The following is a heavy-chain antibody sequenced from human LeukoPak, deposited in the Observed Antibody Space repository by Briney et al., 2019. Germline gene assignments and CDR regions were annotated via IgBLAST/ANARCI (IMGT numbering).Heavy chain of an antibody. CDR2: IYTSGST. CDR1: DDSITMYY. CDR3: ARTMTTVLYAFDI. J-gene: IGHJ3*02. Sequence: SETLSLTCSVSDDSITMYYWTWIRQPAGKGLEWIGRIYTSGSTNYNPSLKSRVTISVDTSKNQFSLKLSSVTAADTAVYYCARTMTTVLYAFDIWGQGTMVTVSS. V-gene: IGHV4-4*07. D-gene: IGHD4-17*01.